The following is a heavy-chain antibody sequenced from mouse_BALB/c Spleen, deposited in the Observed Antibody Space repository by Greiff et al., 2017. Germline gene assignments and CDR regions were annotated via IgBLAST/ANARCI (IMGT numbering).Heavy chain of an antibody. V-gene: IGHV5-17*02. J-gene: IGHJ4*01. CDR2: ISSGSSTI. CDR1: GFTFSSFG. D-gene: IGHD1-2*01. CDR3: ARRITTATGYAMDY. Sequence: DVKLVESGGGLVKPGGSLKLSCAASGFTFSSFGMHWVRQAPEKGLEWVAYISSGSSTIYYADTVKGRFTISRDNPKNTLFLQMTSLRSEDTAMYYCARRITTATGYAMDYWGQGTSVTVSS.